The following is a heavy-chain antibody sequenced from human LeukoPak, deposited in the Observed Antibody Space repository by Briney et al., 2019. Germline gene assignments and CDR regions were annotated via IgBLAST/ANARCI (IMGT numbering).Heavy chain of an antibody. D-gene: IGHD2-2*01. V-gene: IGHV3-21*01. J-gene: IGHJ6*03. Sequence: GGSLRLSCAASGFTFSSYSMNWVRQAPGKGLEWVSSISSSSSYIYYADSVKGRFTISRDNAKNSLYLQMNSPRAEDTAVYYCARENGCCSTSCRYYYYYYMDVWGKGTTVTVSS. CDR3: ARENGCCSTSCRYYYYYYMDV. CDR1: GFTFSSYS. CDR2: ISSSSSYI.